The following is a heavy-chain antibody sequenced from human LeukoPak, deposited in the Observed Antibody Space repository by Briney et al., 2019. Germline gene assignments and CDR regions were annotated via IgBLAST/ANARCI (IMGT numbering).Heavy chain of an antibody. D-gene: IGHD2-8*01. CDR2: IGGSGSNT. J-gene: IGHJ3*02. CDR1: GFTFSNYA. CDR3: ARDPRSMVDAAFDI. V-gene: IGHV3-23*01. Sequence: GGSLRLSCAASGFTFSNYAMSWVRQTPEKGLGWVSSIGGSGSNTYYADSVKGRFTISRDNAKNSLYLQMNSLRAEDTAVYYCARDPRSMVDAAFDIWGQGTMVTVSS.